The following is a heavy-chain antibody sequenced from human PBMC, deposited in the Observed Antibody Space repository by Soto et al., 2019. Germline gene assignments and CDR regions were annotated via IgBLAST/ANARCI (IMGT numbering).Heavy chain of an antibody. J-gene: IGHJ4*02. CDR1: GFTFRSNG. CDR3: AKGRVIANFGGVIVPYYFDS. Sequence: PXGFLGLSCAVSGFTFRSNGLSGVRQAPGKGLEWVSTIGGTDGGTYYADSVKGRFTISRDNSKDTLYLQMNNLRAEDTALYYCAKGRVIANFGGVIVPYYFDSWGQGTPVTVSS. CDR2: IGGTDGGT. D-gene: IGHD3-16*02. V-gene: IGHV3-23*01.